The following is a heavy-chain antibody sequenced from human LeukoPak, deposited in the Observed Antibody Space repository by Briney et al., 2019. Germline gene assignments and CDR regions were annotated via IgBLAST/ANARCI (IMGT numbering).Heavy chain of an antibody. Sequence: TGGSLRLSCAGSGFTFSSYTMNWVRQAPGKGLEWVSSISSSSSYMYYADSVKGRFTISRDNAENSFYLQMNSLRAEDTAVYYCSFQRGMDVWGQGTTVTVSS. CDR2: ISSSSSYM. J-gene: IGHJ6*02. CDR1: GFTFSSYT. D-gene: IGHD2/OR15-2a*01. CDR3: SFQRGMDV. V-gene: IGHV3-21*06.